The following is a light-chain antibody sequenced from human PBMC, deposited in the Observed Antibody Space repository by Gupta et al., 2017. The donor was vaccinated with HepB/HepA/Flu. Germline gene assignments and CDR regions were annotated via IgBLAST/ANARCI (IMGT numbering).Light chain of an antibody. Sequence: DIQMTQSPSSLSASVGDRVTITCRASQNIRYYLDWYQQRPGKAPKVLIYGASRGQSGVPSRFSGSGSGTDFTLTSSRRQTEDSATYYGQQNYSTITFGQGTQVEIK. CDR1: QNIRYY. CDR2: GAS. CDR3: QQNYSTIT. V-gene: IGKV1-39*01. J-gene: IGKJ5*01.